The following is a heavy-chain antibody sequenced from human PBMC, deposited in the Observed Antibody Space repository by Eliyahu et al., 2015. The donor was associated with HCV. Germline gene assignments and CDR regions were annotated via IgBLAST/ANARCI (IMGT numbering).Heavy chain of an antibody. Sequence: QVQLQESGPGLVKPSQTLSLTCTVSGGSISRGSYYWSWIRQPAGKGLEWIGRIYTSGSTNYNPSLKSRVTISVDTSKNQFSLKLSSVTAADTAVYYCARDCGGSCYYYYYGMDVWGQGTTVTVSS. D-gene: IGHD2-15*01. J-gene: IGHJ6*02. CDR2: IYTSGST. V-gene: IGHV4-61*02. CDR1: GGSISRGSYY. CDR3: ARDCGGSCYYYYYGMDV.